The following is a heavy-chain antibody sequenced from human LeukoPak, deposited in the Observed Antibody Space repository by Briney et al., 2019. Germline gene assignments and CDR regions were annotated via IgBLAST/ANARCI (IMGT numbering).Heavy chain of an antibody. CDR3: AREGYYYYGMDV. CDR1: GGSISSGGYS. Sequence: SQTLSLTCAVSGGSISSGGYSWSWIRQPPGKGLEWIGYIYHSGSTYYNPSLKSRVTISVDRFKNQFSLKLSSVTAADTAVYYCAREGYYYYGMDVWGQGTTVTVSS. J-gene: IGHJ6*02. CDR2: IYHSGST. V-gene: IGHV4-30-2*01.